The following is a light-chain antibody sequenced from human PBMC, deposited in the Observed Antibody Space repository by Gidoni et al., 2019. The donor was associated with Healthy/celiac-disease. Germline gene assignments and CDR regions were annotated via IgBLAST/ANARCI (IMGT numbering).Light chain of an antibody. J-gene: IGKJ1*01. V-gene: IGKV1-39*01. Sequence: DIQMTQSPSSLSASVGDRVTITCRASQSISSYLNWYQQRPGQAPKLLIYAASSLQSGIPSRFSGSGSGTDFTLTISSLQPEDFATYYCQQSYITPLTFGQGTTVEI. CDR2: AAS. CDR1: QSISSY. CDR3: QQSYITPLT.